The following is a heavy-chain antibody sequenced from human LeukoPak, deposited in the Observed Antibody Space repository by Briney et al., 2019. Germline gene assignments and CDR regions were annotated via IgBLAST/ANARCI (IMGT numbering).Heavy chain of an antibody. V-gene: IGHV1-8*01. D-gene: IGHD7-27*01. CDR2: MSPNSGDT. CDR1: GYTFTSYD. CDR3: ARGPPNWGYDY. J-gene: IGHJ4*02. Sequence: ASVKVSCKASGYTFTSYDFNWVRQATGQRPEWMGWMSPNSGDTGYAQKFQDRVTMTRNTSISTAYMELSSLRSDDTAVYCCARGPPNWGYDYWGPGTPVTVSS.